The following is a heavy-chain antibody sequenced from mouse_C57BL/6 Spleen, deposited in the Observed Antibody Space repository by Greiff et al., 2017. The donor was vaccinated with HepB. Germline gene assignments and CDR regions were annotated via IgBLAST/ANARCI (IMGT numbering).Heavy chain of an antibody. CDR3: ARDKDYGSSSPYAMDY. J-gene: IGHJ4*01. Sequence: QVQLKESGAELVKPGASVKISCKASGYAFSSYWMNWVKQRPGKGLEWIGQIYPGDGDTNYNGKFKGKATLTADKSSSTAYMQLSSLTSEDSAVYFCARDKDYGSSSPYAMDYWGQGTSVTVSS. CDR1: GYAFSSYW. D-gene: IGHD1-1*01. CDR2: IYPGDGDT. V-gene: IGHV1-80*01.